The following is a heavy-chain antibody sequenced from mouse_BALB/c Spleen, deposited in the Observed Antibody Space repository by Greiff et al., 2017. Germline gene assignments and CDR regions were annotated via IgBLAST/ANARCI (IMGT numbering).Heavy chain of an antibody. Sequence: QVQLKESGAELVRPGTSVKISCKASGYTFTNYWLGWVKQRPGHGLEWIGDIYPGGGYTNYNEKFKGKATLTADTSSSTAYMQLSSLTSEDSAVYFCARTTTAHYFDYWGQGTTLTVSS. V-gene: IGHV1-63*02. CDR3: ARTTTAHYFDY. CDR1: GYTFTNYW. CDR2: IYPGGGYT. J-gene: IGHJ2*01. D-gene: IGHD1-2*01.